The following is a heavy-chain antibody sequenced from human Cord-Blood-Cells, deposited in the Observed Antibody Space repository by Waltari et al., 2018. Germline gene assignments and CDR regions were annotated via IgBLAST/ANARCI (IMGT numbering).Heavy chain of an antibody. V-gene: IGHV4-39*01. D-gene: IGHD6-19*01. J-gene: IGHJ4*02. CDR3: ASIAVAGLLFDY. Sequence: QLQLQESGPGLVKPSETLSLTCTVSGGSISSSSYYWGWIRQPPGKGLEWIGSIYYSGSTYSNPSLKSRVTISVDTSKNQFSLKLSSVTAADTAVYYCASIAVAGLLFDYWGQGTLVTVSS. CDR2: IYYSGST. CDR1: GGSISSSSYY.